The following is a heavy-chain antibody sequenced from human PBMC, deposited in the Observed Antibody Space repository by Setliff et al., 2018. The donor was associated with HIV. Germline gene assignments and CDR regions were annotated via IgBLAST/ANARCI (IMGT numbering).Heavy chain of an antibody. CDR2: IYYSGST. Sequence: SETLSLTCTVSGASISSFYWSWIRQPPGKGLDWIGYIYYSGSTNYNPSLKSRVTMSVDTSKNRFSLKLSSVTAADTAVYYCARHSITLVVGVPERDDAFDIWGQGTMVTVSS. V-gene: IGHV4-59*08. CDR1: GASISSFY. D-gene: IGHD3-22*01. J-gene: IGHJ3*02. CDR3: ARHSITLVVGVPERDDAFDI.